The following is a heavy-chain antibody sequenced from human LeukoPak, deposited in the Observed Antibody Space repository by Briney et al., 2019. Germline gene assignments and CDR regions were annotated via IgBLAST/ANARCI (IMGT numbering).Heavy chain of an antibody. CDR2: INPSGGST. CDR1: GGTFSSYA. Sequence: ASVKVSCKASGGTFSSYAISWVRQAPGQGLEWMGIINPSGGSTSYAQKFQGRVTMTRDTSTSTVYMELSSLRSEDTAVYYCASRYGDSHAGYGDYVYYYYYYMDVWGKGTTVTISS. J-gene: IGHJ6*03. V-gene: IGHV1-46*01. CDR3: ASRYGDSHAGYGDYVYYYYYYMDV. D-gene: IGHD4-17*01.